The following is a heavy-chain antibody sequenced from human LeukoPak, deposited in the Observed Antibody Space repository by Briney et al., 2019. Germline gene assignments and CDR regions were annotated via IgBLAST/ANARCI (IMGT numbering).Heavy chain of an antibody. D-gene: IGHD3-9*01. J-gene: IGHJ6*02. V-gene: IGHV3-33*08. Sequence: PGGSLRLSCAASGFTFSSYWMSWVRQAPGKGLEWVAVIWYDGSNKYYADSVKGRFTISRDNSKNTLYLQMNSLRAEDTAVYYCARDGSDYDILTGYLPTNGMDVWGQGTTVTVSS. CDR2: IWYDGSNK. CDR1: GFTFSSYW. CDR3: ARDGSDYDILTGYLPTNGMDV.